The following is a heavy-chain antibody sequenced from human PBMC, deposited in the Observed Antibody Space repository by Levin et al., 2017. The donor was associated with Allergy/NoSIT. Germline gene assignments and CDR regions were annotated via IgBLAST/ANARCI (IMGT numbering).Heavy chain of an antibody. CDR2: IYRSGHT. Sequence: SQTLSLTCTVSGGSIRTYYWSWIRQPPGKGLEWVGYIYRSGHTNYNPSLKSRVTMSIDTSKNQFSLNLNSLTAADTAVYYCARSNFGRLPDYWGQGTLVTVSS. CDR3: ARSNFGRLPDY. D-gene: IGHD3-3*01. V-gene: IGHV4-59*01. CDR1: GGSIRTYY. J-gene: IGHJ4*02.